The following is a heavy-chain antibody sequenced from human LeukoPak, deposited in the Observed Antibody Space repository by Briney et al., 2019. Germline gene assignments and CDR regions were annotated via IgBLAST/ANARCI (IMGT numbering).Heavy chain of an antibody. D-gene: IGHD6-13*01. Sequence: SETLSLTCTVSGGSISSYYWSWIRQSPGKGLEWIGYIYHSGSTYYNPSLKSRVTISVDRSKNQFSLKLSSVTAADTAVYYCARASGAAAGTVDYWGQGTLVTVSS. CDR3: ARASGAAAGTVDY. CDR2: IYHSGST. J-gene: IGHJ4*02. CDR1: GGSISSYY. V-gene: IGHV4-59*12.